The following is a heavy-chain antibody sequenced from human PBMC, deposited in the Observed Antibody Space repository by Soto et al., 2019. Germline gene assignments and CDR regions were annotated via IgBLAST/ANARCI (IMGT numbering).Heavy chain of an antibody. Sequence: LSLTCAVSGGSIISGDYYGSWIREPPGKGLEWIGYIYYSGSIYYNPSLKSRVTISVDTSKNQFSLKLSSVTAADTAVYYCARESYGSGSYYNDYWGQGNLFTVSS. D-gene: IGHD3-10*01. CDR3: ARESYGSGSYYNDY. CDR2: IYYSGSI. J-gene: IGHJ4*02. V-gene: IGHV4-30-4*01. CDR1: GGSIISGDYY.